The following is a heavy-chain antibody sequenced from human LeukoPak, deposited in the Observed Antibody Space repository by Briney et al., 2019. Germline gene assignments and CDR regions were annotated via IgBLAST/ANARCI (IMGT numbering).Heavy chain of an antibody. CDR2: IRYDGSNK. V-gene: IGHV3-30*02. Sequence: GRSLRLSCAASGFTFSSYGMHWVRQAPGKGLEWVAFIRYDGSNKYYADSVKGRFTISRDNSKNTLYLQMNSLRSEDTAIYYCARDNSVGDNAWWFDPWGQGTLVTVSS. CDR3: ARDNSVGDNAWWFDP. CDR1: GFTFSSYG. D-gene: IGHD1-26*01. J-gene: IGHJ5*02.